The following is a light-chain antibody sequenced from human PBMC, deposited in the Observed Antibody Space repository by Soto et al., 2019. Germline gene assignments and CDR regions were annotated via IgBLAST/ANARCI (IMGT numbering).Light chain of an antibody. Sequence: DIVMTQSPDSLAVSLGVRATINCKSSQSVLYSSSNENYLAWYQQKPGQPPKLLIYWASTRESGVPDRFSGSGSGTDFTLTISSLQAEDVAVYYCQQYYSTRRTFGQGTKVEIK. J-gene: IGKJ1*01. CDR1: QSVLYSSSNENY. CDR2: WAS. V-gene: IGKV4-1*01. CDR3: QQYYSTRRT.